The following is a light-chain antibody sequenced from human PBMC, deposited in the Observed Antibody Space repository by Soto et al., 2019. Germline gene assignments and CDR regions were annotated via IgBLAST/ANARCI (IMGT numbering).Light chain of an antibody. CDR3: QQYNNWPIT. V-gene: IGKV3-15*01. J-gene: IGKJ5*01. CDR2: GAS. CDR1: QSVSSN. Sequence: IVMTQPPATLSVSPGERATLSCRASQSVSSNLAWYQQKPGQAPRLLIYGASTRATGIPARFSGSGSGTEFTLTISSLQSEDFAVYYCQQYNNWPITFGQGTRLEIK.